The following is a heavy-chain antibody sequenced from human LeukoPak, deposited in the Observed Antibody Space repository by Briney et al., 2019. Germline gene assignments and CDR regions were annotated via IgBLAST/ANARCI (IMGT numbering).Heavy chain of an antibody. Sequence: GASVKVSCKASGYTFTGYYIHWMRQAPGQGLEWMGWINPHSGGTNYAQNFQGRVTMTRDTSISTVYMELRTLRSDDTAVYYCARGLLTGRNWYFDLWGRGTLVTVSS. CDR2: INPHSGGT. V-gene: IGHV1-2*02. J-gene: IGHJ2*01. CDR1: GYTFTGYY. CDR3: ARGLLTGRNWYFDL. D-gene: IGHD7-27*01.